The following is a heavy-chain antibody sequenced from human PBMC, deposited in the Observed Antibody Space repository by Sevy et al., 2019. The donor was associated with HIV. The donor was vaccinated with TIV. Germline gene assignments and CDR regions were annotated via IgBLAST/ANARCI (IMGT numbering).Heavy chain of an antibody. CDR1: GFTFSSYA. V-gene: IGHV3-30*18. J-gene: IGHJ1*01. Sequence: GGSLRLSCAASGFTFSSYAIHWVRQTPGKGLEWVAVISYDGNNKYYADSVKGRFTVSRDNSKNRLYAQMNSLRAEDTAVYYCAKDHNLWSEGGFLHHWGQGTLVTVSS. CDR3: AKDHNLWSEGGFLHH. CDR2: ISYDGNNK. D-gene: IGHD3-10*01.